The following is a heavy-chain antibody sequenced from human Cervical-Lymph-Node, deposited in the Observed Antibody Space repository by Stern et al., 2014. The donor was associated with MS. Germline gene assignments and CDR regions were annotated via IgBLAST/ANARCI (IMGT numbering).Heavy chain of an antibody. Sequence: QVQLGQSGAEVKKPGSSVKVSCKASGVTFSNSSITWVRQAPGQGLEWMRGIIPLFGTTHYAQMFQGRVTITADESTITSYMELSSLRSEDTAVYYCARGGLYYYYSGMDVWGQGTTVTVSS. J-gene: IGHJ6*02. CDR1: GVTFSNSS. V-gene: IGHV1-69*01. CDR2: IIPLFGTT. CDR3: ARGGLYYYYSGMDV.